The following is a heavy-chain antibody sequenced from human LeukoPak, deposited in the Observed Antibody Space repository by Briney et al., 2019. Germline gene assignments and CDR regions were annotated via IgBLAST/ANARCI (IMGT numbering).Heavy chain of an antibody. J-gene: IGHJ4*02. V-gene: IGHV1-18*01. D-gene: IGHD3-9*01. CDR3: ARRYKGFDWLLYWDY. CDR1: GYIFNTYG. CDR2: ISGYNGKT. Sequence: GASVEVSCKASGYIFNTYGITWVRQAPGQGLEWMGWISGYNGKTKYAQKLQDRVTMTTDTSTTTAYMELSSLRSEDTAVYYCARRYKGFDWLLYWDYWGQGTLVTVSS.